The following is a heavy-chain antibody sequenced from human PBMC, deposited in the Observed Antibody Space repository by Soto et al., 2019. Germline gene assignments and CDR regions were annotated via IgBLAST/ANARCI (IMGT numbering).Heavy chain of an antibody. CDR3: ARENDSSGYPHAFDI. CDR1: GYTFTSYG. J-gene: IGHJ3*02. D-gene: IGHD3-22*01. V-gene: IGHV1-18*01. Sequence: ASVKVSCKASGYTFTSYGISWVRQAPGQGLEWMGWISAYNGNTNYAQKLQGRVTITADKSTSTAYMELSSLRSEDTAVYYCARENDSSGYPHAFDIWGQGTMVTVSS. CDR2: ISAYNGNT.